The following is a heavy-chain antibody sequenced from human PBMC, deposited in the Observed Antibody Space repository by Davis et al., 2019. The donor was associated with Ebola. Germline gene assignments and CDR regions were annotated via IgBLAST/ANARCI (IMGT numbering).Heavy chain of an antibody. CDR2: IFYSGST. Sequence: MPSETLSLTCTVSGGSISSYYWSWIRQPPGKGLEWIGYIFYSGSTYYNPPLKSRVTISVDTSKNLFSLKLRSVTAADTAVYYCARVGTYSSGWTPDYWGQGTLVTVSS. J-gene: IGHJ4*02. CDR3: ARVGTYSSGWTPDY. V-gene: IGHV4-59*06. CDR1: GGSISSYY. D-gene: IGHD6-19*01.